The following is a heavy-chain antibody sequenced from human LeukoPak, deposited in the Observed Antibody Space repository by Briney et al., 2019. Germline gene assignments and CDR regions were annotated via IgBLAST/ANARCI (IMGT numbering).Heavy chain of an antibody. D-gene: IGHD1-14*01. J-gene: IGHJ4*02. CDR2: IYSSGST. V-gene: IGHV4-59*01. Sequence: SETLSLTCTVSGGSISRYYWSWIRQPPGKGLEWIGYIYSSGSTNYNPSLKSRVTISVDTSKNQFSLRLTSVTAADTAVYYCVRTNPWDLTYYFDYWGQGTLVTVSS. CDR3: VRTNPWDLTYYFDY. CDR1: GGSISRYY.